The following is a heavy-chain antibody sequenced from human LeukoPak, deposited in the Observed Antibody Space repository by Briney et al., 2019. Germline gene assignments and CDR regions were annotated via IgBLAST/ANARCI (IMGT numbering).Heavy chain of an antibody. J-gene: IGHJ4*02. Sequence: GGSLRLSCAASGFTFSSQSMSWVRQAPGKGLEWVANIKQDESEKYYVDSVKGRFTISKDNAKNSLYLQMNSLRAEDTAVYYCARIHSGTYYMGFDYWGQGTLVTVSS. CDR1: GFTFSSQS. CDR3: ARIHSGTYYMGFDY. D-gene: IGHD1-26*01. V-gene: IGHV3-7*01. CDR2: IKQDESEK.